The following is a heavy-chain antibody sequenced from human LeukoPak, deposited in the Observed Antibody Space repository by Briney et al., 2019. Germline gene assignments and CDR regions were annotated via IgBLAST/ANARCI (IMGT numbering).Heavy chain of an antibody. V-gene: IGHV3-30*01. D-gene: IGHD2-2*01. CDR1: GFTFSSHA. CDR3: ARDRCSSTSCFDY. Sequence: GGSLRLSCAASGFTFSSHAMHWVRQAPGKGLEWVAVISYDGSNKYYADSVKGRFTISRDNSKNTLYLQMNSLRAEDTAVYYCARDRCSSTSCFDYWGQGTLVTVSS. CDR2: ISYDGSNK. J-gene: IGHJ4*02.